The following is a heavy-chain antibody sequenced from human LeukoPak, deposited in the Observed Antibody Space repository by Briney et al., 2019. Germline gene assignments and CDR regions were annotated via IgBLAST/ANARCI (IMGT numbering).Heavy chain of an antibody. V-gene: IGHV4-59*01. D-gene: IGHD1-1*01. Sequence: SETLSLTCTVSGGSISSYYWSWIRQPPGKGLEWIGYIYYSGSTNYNPSLKSRVTISVDTSKNHFSLNLSSVTAADTAVDSCAGDFRNDGWFDPWGQGTLVTVSS. CDR3: AGDFRNDGWFDP. CDR2: IYYSGST. J-gene: IGHJ5*02. CDR1: GGSISSYY.